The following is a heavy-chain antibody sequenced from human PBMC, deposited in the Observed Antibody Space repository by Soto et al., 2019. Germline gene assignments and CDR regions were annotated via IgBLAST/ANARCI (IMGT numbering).Heavy chain of an antibody. CDR3: ARHSSGWETYYYYYYGMDV. CDR2: INPSGGST. CDR1: GYTITSYY. D-gene: IGHD6-19*01. Sequence: ASVKVSCKASGYTITSYYMHWVRQAPGQGLEWMGIINPSGGSTSYAQKFQGRVTMTRDTSTSTVYMELSSLRSEDTAVYYCARHSSGWETYYYYYYGMDVWGQGTMVTVSS. V-gene: IGHV1-46*01. J-gene: IGHJ6*02.